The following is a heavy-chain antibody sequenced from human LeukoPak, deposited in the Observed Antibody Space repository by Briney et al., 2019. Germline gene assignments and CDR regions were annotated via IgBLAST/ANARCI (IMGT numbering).Heavy chain of an antibody. Sequence: GGSLRLSCAASGFTFSSYAMSWVRQAPGKGLEWVSAISGSGGSTYYADSVKGRFTISRDNSKNTLYLRMNSLRAEDTAVYYCAKRSYGSDYYGMDVWGQGTTVTVSS. CDR1: GFTFSSYA. J-gene: IGHJ6*02. CDR3: AKRSYGSDYYGMDV. V-gene: IGHV3-23*01. D-gene: IGHD5-18*01. CDR2: ISGSGGST.